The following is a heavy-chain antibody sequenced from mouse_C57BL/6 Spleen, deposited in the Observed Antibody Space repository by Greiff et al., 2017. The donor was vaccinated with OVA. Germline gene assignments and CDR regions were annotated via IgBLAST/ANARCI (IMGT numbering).Heavy chain of an antibody. CDR2: INPNNGGT. CDR3: ARELLHAMDY. V-gene: IGHV1-26*01. J-gene: IGHJ4*01. CDR1: GYTFTDYY. Sequence: VQLQQSGPELVKPGASVKISCKASGYTFTDYYMNWVKQSHGKSLEWIGDINPNNGGTSYNQKFKGKATLTVDKSSSTAYMELRSLTSEDSAVYYCARELLHAMDYWGQGTSVTVSS. D-gene: IGHD1-1*01.